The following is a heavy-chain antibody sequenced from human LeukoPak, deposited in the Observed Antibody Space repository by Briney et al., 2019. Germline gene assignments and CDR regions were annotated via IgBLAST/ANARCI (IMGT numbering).Heavy chain of an antibody. CDR2: ISSRGDST. D-gene: IGHD5-12*01. V-gene: IGHV3-23*01. CDR1: GFIFSNYA. CDR3: VKGPSPDITLAHTVEN. J-gene: IGHJ4*02. Sequence: QTGGSLRLSCAASGFIFSNYAMSWVRQVPGRGLEWVSTISSRGDSTYVADSVKGRFTISRDNFKNSLYLQMNTVRAEDPAVYYCVKGPSPDITLAHTVENWGQRTLVTVSS.